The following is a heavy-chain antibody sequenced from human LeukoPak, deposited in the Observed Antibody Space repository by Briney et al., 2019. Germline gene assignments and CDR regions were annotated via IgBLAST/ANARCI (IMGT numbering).Heavy chain of an antibody. J-gene: IGHJ4*02. Sequence: WGSLRPSCAASGFTFSDYVMNWVRQAPGKGLEWVSYISTSSTAIFYADSVMGRFTISRDNAKNSLFLQMNSLRDEDTALYYCARDRGSSWSIFDYWGQGTLVTVSS. CDR3: ARDRGSSWSIFDY. CDR2: ISTSSTAI. CDR1: GFTFSDYV. D-gene: IGHD6-13*01. V-gene: IGHV3-48*02.